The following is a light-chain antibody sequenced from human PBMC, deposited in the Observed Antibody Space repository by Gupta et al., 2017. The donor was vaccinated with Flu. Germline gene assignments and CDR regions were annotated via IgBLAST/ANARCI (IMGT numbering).Light chain of an antibody. CDR2: KAS. CDR1: QSLSDW. V-gene: IGKV1-5*03. CDR3: QQEKNSPWT. Sequence: DIQLTPSPSTLSASVGYILTITCRARQSLSDWLAWYQQKPGKAPKLLIYKASTVESGVPSRFRGSGSGTEFTLTISSRQHEDFATYYGQQEKNSPWTFGQGTKVEI. J-gene: IGKJ1*01.